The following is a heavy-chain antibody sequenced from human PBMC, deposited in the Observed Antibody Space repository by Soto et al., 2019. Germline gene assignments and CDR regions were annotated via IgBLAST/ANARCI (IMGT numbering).Heavy chain of an antibody. CDR3: AKGFCSSTRCLTYSYMDV. J-gene: IGHJ6*03. CDR1: GFSFDEYA. CDR2: ISWNSGTM. D-gene: IGHD2-2*01. Sequence: EVQLVESGGGLVQPGRPLRLSCAASGFSFDEYAMHWVRQAPGKGLEWVSGISWNSGTMGYGDSVKGRFTISRDNAKNSLYLQMNSLRAEDTALYYCAKGFCSSTRCLTYSYMDVWGKGTTVTVSS. V-gene: IGHV3-9*01.